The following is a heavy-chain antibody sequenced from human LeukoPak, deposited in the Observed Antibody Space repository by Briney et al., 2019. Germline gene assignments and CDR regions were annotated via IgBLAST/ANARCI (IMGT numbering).Heavy chain of an antibody. Sequence: SETLSLTCAVSGGSISSSNWWSWVRQPPGKGLGWIGEIYHSGSTNYNPSLKSRVTISVDKSKNQFSLKLSSVTAADTAVYYCAKTTFWSGRSPDYHHCYMDVWGKGTTVTVSS. CDR1: GGSISSSNW. CDR2: IYHSGST. CDR3: AKTTFWSGRSPDYHHCYMDV. V-gene: IGHV4-4*02. J-gene: IGHJ6*03. D-gene: IGHD3-3*01.